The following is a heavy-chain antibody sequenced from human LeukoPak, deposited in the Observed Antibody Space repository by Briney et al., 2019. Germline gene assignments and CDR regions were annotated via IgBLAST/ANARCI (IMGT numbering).Heavy chain of an antibody. J-gene: IGHJ6*02. CDR1: GGSISSSNW. CDR2: IYHSGST. D-gene: IGHD3-10*01. CDR3: ASVRITMVRGVDYYYYYGMDV. V-gene: IGHV4-4*02. Sequence: SETLSLTCAVSGGSISSSNWWSWVRQPPGKGLEWIGEIYHSGSTNYNPSLKSRVTISVDKSKNQFSLKLSSVTAADTAVYYCASVRITMVRGVDYYYYYGMDVWGQGTTVTVSS.